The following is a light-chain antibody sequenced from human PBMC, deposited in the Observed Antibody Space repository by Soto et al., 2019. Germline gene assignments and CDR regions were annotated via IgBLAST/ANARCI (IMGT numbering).Light chain of an antibody. Sequence: EIVLTQSPGTLSLSPGERATLSCRASQSVSSSYLAWYQQQAGQAHRLLIYGASSKATGISDRFSSSWSGTVFTLTISRLEPEDVAVYCCQHYGSSPRTFGQGTKVEIK. CDR3: QHYGSSPRT. J-gene: IGKJ1*01. V-gene: IGKV3-20*01. CDR2: GAS. CDR1: QSVSSSY.